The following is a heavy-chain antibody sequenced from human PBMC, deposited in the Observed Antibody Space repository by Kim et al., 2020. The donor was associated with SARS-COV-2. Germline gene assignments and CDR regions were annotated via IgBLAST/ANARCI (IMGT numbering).Heavy chain of an antibody. V-gene: IGHV4-34*01. D-gene: IGHD6-13*01. CDR3: ARVRSSRFIIFYYYGMDV. J-gene: IGHJ6*02. Sequence: SQTLLLTCAVYGGSFSGYYWSWIRQPPGKGLEWIGEINHSGSTNYNPSLKSRVTISVDTSKNQFSLKLSSVTAADTAVYYCARVRSSRFIIFYYYGMDVWGQGTTVTVSS. CDR2: INHSGST. CDR1: GGSFSGYY.